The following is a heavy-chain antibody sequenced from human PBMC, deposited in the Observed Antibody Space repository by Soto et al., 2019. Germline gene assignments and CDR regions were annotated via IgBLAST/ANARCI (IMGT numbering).Heavy chain of an antibody. J-gene: IGHJ5*02. Sequence: QVQLQESGPGLVRPSQTLSLTCTVSGGSLNSGGYFWSWIRQVPGKGLEWIGYVYSGDIAYYNPALQSRVTISPDTSKKQFSLTLTSVTAADTAIDFCAREVMTSVTRGWFDPWGQGTLVTVSS. CDR2: VYSGDIA. V-gene: IGHV4-31*03. D-gene: IGHD4-17*01. CDR3: AREVMTSVTRGWFDP. CDR1: GGSLNSGGYF.